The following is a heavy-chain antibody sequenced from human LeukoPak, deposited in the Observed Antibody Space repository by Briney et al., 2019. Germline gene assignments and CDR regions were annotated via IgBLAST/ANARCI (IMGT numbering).Heavy chain of an antibody. D-gene: IGHD4-23*01. V-gene: IGHV3-21*06. CDR3: ARESDFNGNFDAFDI. CDR1: GFGLSSYN. J-gene: IGHJ3*02. Sequence: AGGSLRLSCAASGFGLSSYNMNWVRQAPGMGLEWVSYISSNSENVFYGDSVQGRFTISRDNAENSLFLQMNSLRAEDTAVYYCARESDFNGNFDAFDIWGQGTVVTVSS. CDR2: ISSNSENV.